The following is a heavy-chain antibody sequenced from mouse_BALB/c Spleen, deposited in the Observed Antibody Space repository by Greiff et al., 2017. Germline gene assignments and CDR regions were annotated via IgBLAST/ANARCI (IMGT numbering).Heavy chain of an antibody. J-gene: IGHJ3*01. CDR3: AREGAYEFAY. D-gene: IGHD6-5*01. CDR1: GFTFSSYG. CDR2: INSNGGST. Sequence: EVKLVESGGGLVQPGGSLKLSCAASGFTFSSYGMSWVRQTPDKRLELVATINSNGGSTYYPDSVKGRFTISRDNAKNTLYLQMSSLKSEDTAMYYCAREGAYEFAYWGQGTLVTVSA. V-gene: IGHV5-6-3*01.